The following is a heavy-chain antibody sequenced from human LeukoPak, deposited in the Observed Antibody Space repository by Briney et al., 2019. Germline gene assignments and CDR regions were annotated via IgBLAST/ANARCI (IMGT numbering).Heavy chain of an antibody. V-gene: IGHV3-23*01. CDR2: ISGTGSST. CDR1: GFTFGNYA. D-gene: IGHD2-2*02. Sequence: GGSLRLSCAASGFTFGNYAMNWVHQAPGKGLEWVSTISGTGSSTYYADSAKGRFTISRDNSKDTLFLQLNSLTAADTAMYFCAKASVAIPQYCNSWGQGTLVTVSS. CDR3: AKASVAIPQYCNS. J-gene: IGHJ5*02.